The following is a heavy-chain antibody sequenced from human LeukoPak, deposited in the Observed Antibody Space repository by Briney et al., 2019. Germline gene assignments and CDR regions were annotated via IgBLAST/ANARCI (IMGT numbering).Heavy chain of an antibody. Sequence: ASVTVSCKVSGYTLTELSMHWVRQAPGKGLEWMGGFDPEDGETIYAQKFQGRVTMTEDTSTDTAYMELSSLRSEDTAVYYCATARGIVVVFDAFDIWGQGTMVTVSS. CDR3: ATARGIVVVFDAFDI. CDR1: GYTLTELS. J-gene: IGHJ3*02. V-gene: IGHV1-24*01. D-gene: IGHD3-22*01. CDR2: FDPEDGET.